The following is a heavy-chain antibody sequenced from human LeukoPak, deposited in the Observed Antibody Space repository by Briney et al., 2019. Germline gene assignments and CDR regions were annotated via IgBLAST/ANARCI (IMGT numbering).Heavy chain of an antibody. CDR1: GFTFSSYG. J-gene: IGHJ3*02. Sequence: PGGSLRLSCAASGFTFSSYGMHWVRQAPGKGLEWGSVIWYDGSNKYYAESVKGRFTISRDNSKNTLYLQLHSLRAEATAVYYCARARSGHHDDFDIWGQGTMVTVSS. CDR2: IWYDGSNK. V-gene: IGHV3-33*01. CDR3: ARARSGHHDDFDI. D-gene: IGHD2-15*01.